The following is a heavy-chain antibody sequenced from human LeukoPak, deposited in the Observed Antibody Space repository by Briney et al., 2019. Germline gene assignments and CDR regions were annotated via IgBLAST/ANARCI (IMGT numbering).Heavy chain of an antibody. CDR1: GFTFSSFG. Sequence: GGSLRLSCAASGFTFSSFGMHWVRQAPGKGLEWVSAISGSGGSTYYADSVKGRFTISRDNSKNTLYLQMNSLRAEDTAVYYCARLTRQLSGSTNDYWGPGTLVTVSS. CDR2: ISGSGGST. CDR3: ARLTRQLSGSTNDY. D-gene: IGHD3-10*01. V-gene: IGHV3-23*01. J-gene: IGHJ4*02.